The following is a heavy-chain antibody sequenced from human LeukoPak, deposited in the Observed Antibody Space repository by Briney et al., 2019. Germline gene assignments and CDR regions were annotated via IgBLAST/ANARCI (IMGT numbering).Heavy chain of an antibody. V-gene: IGHV1-8*01. CDR1: GYTFTSYD. CDR3: ARGISWWLVAWFDP. Sequence: ASVKVSCKASGYTFTSYDINWVRQATGQGLEWMGWMNPNSGNTGYAQKFQGRVTMTRNTSISTAYMELSSLRSEDTAVYYCARGISWWLVAWFDPWGQGTLVTVSS. CDR2: MNPNSGNT. J-gene: IGHJ5*02. D-gene: IGHD6-19*01.